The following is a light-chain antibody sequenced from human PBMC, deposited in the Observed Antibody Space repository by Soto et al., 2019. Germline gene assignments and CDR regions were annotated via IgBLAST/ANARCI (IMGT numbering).Light chain of an antibody. CDR2: SNN. CDR3: AAWDDSLNGPHVV. CDR1: SSNIGSNT. Sequence: QSVLPQPPSASGTPGQRVTISCSGSSSNIGSNTVNWYQQLPGTAPKLLIYSNNQRPSGVPDRFSGSKSGTSASLAISGLQSEDEDDYYCAAWDDSLNGPHVVFGGGTKVTVL. V-gene: IGLV1-44*01. J-gene: IGLJ2*01.